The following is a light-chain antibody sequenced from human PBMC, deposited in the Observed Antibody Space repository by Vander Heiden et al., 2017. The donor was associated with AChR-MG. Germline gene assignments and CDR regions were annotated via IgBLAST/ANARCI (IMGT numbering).Light chain of an antibody. CDR1: SLRTYY. V-gene: IGLV3-19*01. Sequence: SSDLTQDPAVSVALGQTVTITCQGDSLRTYYAACCQQKPGQAPVLLIHGKSNRPSGIPDRVSGSSSGNTASLTITGAQAEDEADYYCNSRDTSVNPLHVVFGGGTKLTVL. CDR2: GKS. J-gene: IGLJ2*01. CDR3: NSRDTSVNPLHVV.